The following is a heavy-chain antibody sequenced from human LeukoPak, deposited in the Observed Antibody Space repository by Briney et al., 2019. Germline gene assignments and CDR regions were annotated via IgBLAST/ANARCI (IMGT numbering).Heavy chain of an antibody. J-gene: IGHJ4*02. CDR2: INSDESIT. CDR3: ARGLVPGFLDY. V-gene: IGHV3-74*01. D-gene: IGHD4-11*01. Sequence: TGGSLRLSCAASGFTFSSPWMYWVRHAPGKGLVWVSRINSDESITTYADSVKGRFTISRDNAKNTLYLQMNSLRAEDTAVYYCARGLVPGFLDYWGQGTPVTVSS. CDR1: GFTFSSPW.